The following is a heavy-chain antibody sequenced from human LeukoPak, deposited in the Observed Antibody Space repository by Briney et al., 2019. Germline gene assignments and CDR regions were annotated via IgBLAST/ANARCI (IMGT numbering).Heavy chain of an antibody. Sequence: SETLSLTCAVYGGSLSGYYWSWIRQPPGKGLEWIGEINHSGSTNYNPSLKSRVTISVDTSKTQFSLKLSSVTAADTAVYYCARGYCSGGSCYYYYYYYYMDVWGKGTTVTVSS. D-gene: IGHD2-15*01. CDR1: GGSLSGYY. CDR2: INHSGST. V-gene: IGHV4-34*01. CDR3: ARGYCSGGSCYYYYYYYYMDV. J-gene: IGHJ6*03.